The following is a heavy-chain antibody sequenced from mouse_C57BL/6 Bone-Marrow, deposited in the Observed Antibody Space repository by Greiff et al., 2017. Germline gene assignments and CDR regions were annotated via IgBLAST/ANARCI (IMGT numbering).Heavy chain of an antibody. D-gene: IGHD2-1*01. J-gene: IGHJ4*01. CDR2: IYPGSGST. CDR1: GYTFTSYW. Sequence: QVQLQQSGPELVKPGASVKISCKASGYTFTSYWITWVKQRPGQGLEWIGDIYPGSGSTKYNEKFKGKATLTADKSSSTAYMELRSLTSEDSAVYFCAREDGNYRAMDYWGQGTSVTVSS. V-gene: IGHV1-55*01. CDR3: AREDGNYRAMDY.